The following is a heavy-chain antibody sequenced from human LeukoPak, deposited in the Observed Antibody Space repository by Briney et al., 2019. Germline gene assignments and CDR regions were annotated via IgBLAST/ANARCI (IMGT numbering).Heavy chain of an antibody. V-gene: IGHV5-51*01. CDR1: GYTFTNQW. CDR2: IYPSDSDT. CDR3: ARRDTTVTLDAYDI. Sequence: GESLKISCKGSGYTFTNQWIGLVRQMPGKGLEWMGIIYPSDSDTRYSPSFQGQVTISADKSISTAYLQWSSMKASDTAIYYCARRDTTVTLDAYDIWGQWTMVTVSS. J-gene: IGHJ3*02. D-gene: IGHD4-17*01.